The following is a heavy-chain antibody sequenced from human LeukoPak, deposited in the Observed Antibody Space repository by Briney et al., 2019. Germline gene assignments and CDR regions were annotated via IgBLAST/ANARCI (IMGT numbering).Heavy chain of an antibody. V-gene: IGHV1-46*01. D-gene: IGHD3-10*01. CDR2: INPSGGST. Sequence: ASVKVSCKASGYTFTSYYMHWVRQAPGQGLEWMGIINPSGGSTSYAQKFQGRVTMTRNTSTSTVYMELRSLRSDDTAVYYCARAFGVLGGLNWFDPWGQGTLVTVSS. CDR1: GYTFTSYY. CDR3: ARAFGVLGGLNWFDP. J-gene: IGHJ5*02.